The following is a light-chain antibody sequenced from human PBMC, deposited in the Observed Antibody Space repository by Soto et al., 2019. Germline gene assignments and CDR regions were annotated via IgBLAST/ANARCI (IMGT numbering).Light chain of an antibody. CDR3: QQYYSTPLT. Sequence: DIVMTQSPDSLAVSLGERATIKCKSSQSVLYSSNNKNYLAWYQQKPGQPPKLLIYWASTRESGVPDRFSGSGSGTAFTLTISSLQAEDVAVYYCQQYYSTPLTFGGGTKVEIK. J-gene: IGKJ4*01. CDR2: WAS. V-gene: IGKV4-1*01. CDR1: QSVLYSSNNKNY.